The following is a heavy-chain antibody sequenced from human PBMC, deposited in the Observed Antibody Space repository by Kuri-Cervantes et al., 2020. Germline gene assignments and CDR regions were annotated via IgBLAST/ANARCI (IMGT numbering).Heavy chain of an antibody. J-gene: IGHJ6*02. CDR2: ISYDGSNK. D-gene: IGHD3-3*01. CDR1: GFTFSDYY. V-gene: IGHV3-30*18. CDR3: AKGATIFGVVNYYGMDV. Sequence: GESLKISCAASGFTFSDYYMSWIRQAPGKGLEWVAVISYDGSNKYYADSVKGRFTISRDNSKNTLYLQMNSLRAEDTAVYYCAKGATIFGVVNYYGMDVWGQGTTVTVSS.